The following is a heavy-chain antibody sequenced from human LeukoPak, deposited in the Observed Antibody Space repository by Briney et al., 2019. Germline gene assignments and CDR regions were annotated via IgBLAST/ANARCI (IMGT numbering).Heavy chain of an antibody. Sequence: GGSLRLSCAASGFTFSSYARDWVRQAPGKGLEGVAVISYDGSNKYYADSVKGRLTISRDNSKNTLYLQMNSLRAEDTAVYYCARRPGGEALDYWGQGTLVTVSS. CDR3: ARRPGGEALDY. D-gene: IGHD3-16*01. CDR1: GFTFSSYA. CDR2: ISYDGSNK. J-gene: IGHJ4*02. V-gene: IGHV3-30-3*01.